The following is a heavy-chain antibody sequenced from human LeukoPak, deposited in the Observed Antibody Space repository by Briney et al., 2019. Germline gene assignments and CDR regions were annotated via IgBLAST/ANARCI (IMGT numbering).Heavy chain of an antibody. D-gene: IGHD3-9*01. CDR2: INHSGST. J-gene: IGHJ5*02. CDR3: ARHIDDILTGVRNWFDP. V-gene: IGHV4-34*01. CDR1: GGSFSGYY. Sequence: KSSETLSLTCAVYGGSFSGYYWSWIRQPPGKGLEWIGEINHSGSTNYNPSLKSRVTISVDTSKNQFSLKLSSVTAADTAVYYCARHIDDILTGVRNWFDPWGQGTLVTVSS.